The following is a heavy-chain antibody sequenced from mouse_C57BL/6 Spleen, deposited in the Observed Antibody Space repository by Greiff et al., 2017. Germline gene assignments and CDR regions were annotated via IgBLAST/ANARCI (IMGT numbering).Heavy chain of an antibody. CDR2: ISYSGST. Sequence: VQLKESGPGMVKPSQSLSLTCTVTGYSINSGYDWHWIRHFPGNKLEWMGYISYSGSTNYNPSLKSRISITHDTSKNHFFLKLNSVTTEDTATYYCARDSDFLCAYWGQGTLVTVSA. V-gene: IGHV3-1*01. D-gene: IGHD2-4*01. CDR1: GYSINSGYD. CDR3: ARDSDFLCAY. J-gene: IGHJ3*01.